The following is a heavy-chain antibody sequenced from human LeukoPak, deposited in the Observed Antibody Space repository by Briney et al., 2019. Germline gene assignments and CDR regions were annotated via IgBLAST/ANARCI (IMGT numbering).Heavy chain of an antibody. J-gene: IGHJ3*02. Sequence: GGSLRLSCAASGFTFSSYSMNWVRQAPGDGLEWVSSISSSSSYIYYADSVKGRFTISRDNAKNSLYLQMNSLRAEDTAVYYCARDGKYTTYDAFDIWGQGTMVTVSS. CDR3: ARDGKYTTYDAFDI. CDR2: ISSSSSYI. V-gene: IGHV3-21*01. D-gene: IGHD1-26*01. CDR1: GFTFSSYS.